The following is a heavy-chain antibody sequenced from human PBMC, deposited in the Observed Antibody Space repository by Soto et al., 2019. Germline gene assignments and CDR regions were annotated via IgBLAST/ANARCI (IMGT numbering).Heavy chain of an antibody. CDR3: AKDRPSYYGHGGGYYEAGGDY. J-gene: IGHJ4*02. CDR2: ISGNGANT. D-gene: IGHD3-10*01. CDR1: GLTFSTYA. Sequence: VQLLGSGGGLVQPGGSLRLSCAASGLTFSTYAMSWVRQAPGKGLEWVSSISGNGANTYYTDSVKGRFIISRDNSRNTPILQMHILSAGVTVLYNGAKDRPSYYGHGGGYYEAGGDYWGQGTLVTVSS. V-gene: IGHV3-23*01.